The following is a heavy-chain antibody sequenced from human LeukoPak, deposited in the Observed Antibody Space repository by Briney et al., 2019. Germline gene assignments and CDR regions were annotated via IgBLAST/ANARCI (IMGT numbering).Heavy chain of an antibody. D-gene: IGHD3-3*01. CDR2: IYYSGST. Sequence: SETLSLTCTVSGGSISSSSYYWGWIRQPPGKGLEWIGSIYYSGSTYYNPSLKSRVTISVDTSKNQFSLKLSSVTAADTAVYYCARQEFGHYDFWSGYLHFDYWGQGTLVTVSS. J-gene: IGHJ4*02. CDR1: GGSISSSSYY. CDR3: ARQEFGHYDFWSGYLHFDY. V-gene: IGHV4-39*01.